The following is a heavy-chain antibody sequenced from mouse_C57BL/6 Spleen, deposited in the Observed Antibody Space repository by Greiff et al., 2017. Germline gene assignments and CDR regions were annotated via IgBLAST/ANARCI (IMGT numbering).Heavy chain of an antibody. CDR2: INPSSGYT. CDR1: GYTFTSYT. Sequence: QVQLQQSGAELARPGASVKMSCKASGYTFTSYTMHWVKQRPGQGLEWIGYINPSSGYTKYNQKFKDKATLTADKSSSTAYMQLSSLTSEDSAVYYCARSDYGNYERFAYWGQGTLVTVSA. D-gene: IGHD2-1*01. J-gene: IGHJ3*01. CDR3: ARSDYGNYERFAY. V-gene: IGHV1-4*01.